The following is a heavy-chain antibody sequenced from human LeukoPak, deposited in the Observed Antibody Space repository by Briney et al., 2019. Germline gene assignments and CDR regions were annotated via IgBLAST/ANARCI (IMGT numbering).Heavy chain of an antibody. CDR3: ARDLGAFAI. D-gene: IGHD7-27*01. CDR1: GYTFTGYY. Sequence: ASVPDSRKASGYTFTGYYMHWVRQAPGQGLEWMGWINPNSGGTNYAKKFQGRVTMTRDTSISTAYMELSRLRSDDTAVYYCARDLGAFAIWVQGTMVTVSS. J-gene: IGHJ3*02. V-gene: IGHV1-2*02. CDR2: INPNSGGT.